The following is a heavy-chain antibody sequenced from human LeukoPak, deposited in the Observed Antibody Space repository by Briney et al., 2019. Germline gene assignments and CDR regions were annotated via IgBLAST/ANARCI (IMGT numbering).Heavy chain of an antibody. D-gene: IGHD6-6*01. J-gene: IGHJ3*02. CDR1: GFTFSSYS. CDR2: ISSSSSYI. V-gene: IGHV3-21*01. CDR3: AREDPPPRGRIAARDDAFDI. Sequence: GGSLRLFCAASGFTFSSYSMNWVRQAPGKGLEWVSSISSSSSYIYYADSVKGRFTISRDNAKNSLYLQMNSLRAEDTAVYYCAREDPPPRGRIAARDDAFDIWGQGTMVSVSS.